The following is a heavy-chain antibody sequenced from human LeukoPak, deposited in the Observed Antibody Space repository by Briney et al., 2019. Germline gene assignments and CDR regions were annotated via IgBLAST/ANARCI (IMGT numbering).Heavy chain of an antibody. D-gene: IGHD5-18*01. Sequence: GGSLRLSCAASGFTFNAYGMHWVRQAPGKGLEWVGRIKSKTDGGTTDYAAPVKGRFTISRDDSKNTLYLQMNSLKTEDTAVYYCTTEETFRGYSYGLTDWGQGTLVTVSS. CDR1: GFTFNAYG. CDR3: TTEETFRGYSYGLTD. V-gene: IGHV3-15*01. J-gene: IGHJ4*02. CDR2: IKSKTDGGTT.